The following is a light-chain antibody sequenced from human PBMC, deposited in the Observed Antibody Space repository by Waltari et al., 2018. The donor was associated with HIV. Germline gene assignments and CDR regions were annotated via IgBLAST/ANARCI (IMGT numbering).Light chain of an antibody. J-gene: IGKJ4*01. CDR3: QQRHNWPPLT. CDR1: QSVSSY. CDR2: DST. Sequence: EIVLTQSPATLSLSPGERATLSCRASQSVSSYLAWYQQKPGQAPRLLIYDSTHRATDIPARFSGSGSTTDFTLTISSLEPEDFGVYYCQQRHNWPPLTFGGGTKVEIK. V-gene: IGKV3-11*01.